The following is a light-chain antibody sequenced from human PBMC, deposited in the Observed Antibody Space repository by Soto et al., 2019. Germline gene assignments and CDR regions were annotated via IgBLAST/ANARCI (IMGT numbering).Light chain of an antibody. CDR3: QQYNSYSYT. CDR1: QSISSW. V-gene: IGKV1-5*03. CDR2: KAS. J-gene: IGKJ2*01. Sequence: DIQTTQSPSTLSASVGDRVTITCWASQSISSWLAWYQQKPGKAPKLLIYKASSLESGVPSRFSGSGSGTEFTLTISSLQPDDFASYYCQQYNSYSYTFGQGTKLEIK.